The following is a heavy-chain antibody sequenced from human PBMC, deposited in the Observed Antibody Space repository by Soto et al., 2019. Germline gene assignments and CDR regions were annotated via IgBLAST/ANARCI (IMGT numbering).Heavy chain of an antibody. CDR3: ARHFPPSDIVVVPXAIXPIDY. D-gene: IGHD2-2*02. Sequence: SETLSLTCTVSGGSISSXXYYWGWIRQPPGKGLEWIGSIYYSGSTYYNPSLKSRVTISVDTSKNQFSLKLSPVTAADTAVYYCARHFPPSDIVVVPXAIXPIDYWGXXTXVTVSS. V-gene: IGHV4-39*01. CDR2: IYYSGST. CDR1: GGSISSXXYY. J-gene: IGHJ4*01.